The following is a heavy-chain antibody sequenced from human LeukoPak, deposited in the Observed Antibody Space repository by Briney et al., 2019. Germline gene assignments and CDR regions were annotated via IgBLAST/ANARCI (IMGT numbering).Heavy chain of an antibody. CDR3: AVQGYLTSGSYFRAFDI. Sequence: ASVKVSCMASGYTFTSYYMHWVRQAPGQGLEWMGIINPSGGSTSYAQKFQGRVTMTRDTSTSTVYMELSSVTAADTAVYYCAVQGYLTSGSYFRAFDIWGQGTMVTVSS. CDR2: INPSGGST. V-gene: IGHV1-46*01. J-gene: IGHJ3*02. D-gene: IGHD1-26*01. CDR1: GYTFTSYY.